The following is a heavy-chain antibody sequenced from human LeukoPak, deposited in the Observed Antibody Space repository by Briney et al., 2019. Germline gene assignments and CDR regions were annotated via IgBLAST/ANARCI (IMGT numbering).Heavy chain of an antibody. J-gene: IGHJ4*02. Sequence: PSETLSLTCTVSSGSFSSGSHYWSWVRQPAGKGLEWIGRINTSGSTSYNPSLKSRVTISIDTSKNQFSLKLSSVTAADTAVYYCARGRGGNSGDNWGQGTLVTVSS. CDR1: SGSFSSGSHY. CDR3: ARGRGGNSGDN. CDR2: INTSGST. D-gene: IGHD4-23*01. V-gene: IGHV4-61*02.